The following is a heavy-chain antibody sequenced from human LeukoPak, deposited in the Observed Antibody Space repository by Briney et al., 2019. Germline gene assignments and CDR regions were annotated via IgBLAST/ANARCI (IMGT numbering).Heavy chain of an antibody. CDR3: ARGAAVSPGWFDP. CDR2: ISSSSSYI. D-gene: IGHD6-13*01. V-gene: IGHV3-21*01. Sequence: PGGSLRLSCAASGFTFSSYSMNWVRQAPGKGLEWVSSISSSSSYIYYADSVKGRFTISRDNAKNSLYLQMNSLRAEDTAVYYCARGAAVSPGWFDPWGQGTLVNVSS. J-gene: IGHJ5*02. CDR1: GFTFSSYS.